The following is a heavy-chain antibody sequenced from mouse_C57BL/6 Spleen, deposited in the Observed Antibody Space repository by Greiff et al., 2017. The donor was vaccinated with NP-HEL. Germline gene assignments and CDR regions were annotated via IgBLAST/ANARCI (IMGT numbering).Heavy chain of an antibody. J-gene: IGHJ4*01. CDR2: IRNKANNHAT. D-gene: IGHD2-5*01. Sequence: EVKLMESGGGLVQPGGSMKLSCAASGFTFSDAWMDWVRQSPEKGLEWVAEIRNKANNHATYYAESVKGRFTISRDDSKSSVYLQMNSLRAEDTGIYYCTRPIVATDAMDYWGQGTSVTVSS. CDR1: GFTFSDAW. CDR3: TRPIVATDAMDY. V-gene: IGHV6-6*01.